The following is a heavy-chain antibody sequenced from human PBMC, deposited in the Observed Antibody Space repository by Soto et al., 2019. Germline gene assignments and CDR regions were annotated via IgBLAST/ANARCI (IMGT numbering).Heavy chain of an antibody. CDR3: ARGVATIYYYYYGMDV. V-gene: IGHV1-8*01. J-gene: IGHJ6*02. D-gene: IGHD5-12*01. Sequence: GXSVKVSCKASGYPFTSYDINWVRQATGQGLEWMGWMNPNSGNTGYAQKFQGRVTMTRNTSISTAYMELSSLRSEDTAVYYCARGVATIYYYYYGMDVWAQGTTVTVSS. CDR2: MNPNSGNT. CDR1: GYPFTSYD.